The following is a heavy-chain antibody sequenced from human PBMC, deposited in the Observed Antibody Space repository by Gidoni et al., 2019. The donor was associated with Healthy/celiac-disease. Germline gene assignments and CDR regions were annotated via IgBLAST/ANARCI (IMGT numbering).Heavy chain of an antibody. CDR1: GGSISSYY. V-gene: IGHV4-59*01. Sequence: QVQLQESGPGLVKPSEPLSLTCTVSGGSISSYYWSWIRKPPWKGLEWIGYIYYSGSTNYNPSLKIRVTISVDTSKNQFSLKLGAVTAADTAVYYCARERGTTDWGQGTLVTVSS. CDR2: IYYSGST. J-gene: IGHJ4*02. CDR3: ARERGTTD. D-gene: IGHD1-1*01.